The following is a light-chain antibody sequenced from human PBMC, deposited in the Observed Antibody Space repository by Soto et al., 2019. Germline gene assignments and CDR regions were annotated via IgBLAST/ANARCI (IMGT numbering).Light chain of an antibody. V-gene: IGLV2-8*01. J-gene: IGLJ3*02. Sequence: QSALTQPPSASGSPGQSVTISCAGTSSDIGLYNYVSWYQHHPGKAPRLIIYEVSKRPSGVPDRFSGSKSGNTASLTVSGLQAEDEADYSCSSYAGDINFDVFGGGTKLPVL. CDR1: SSDIGLYNY. CDR2: EVS. CDR3: SSYAGDINFDV.